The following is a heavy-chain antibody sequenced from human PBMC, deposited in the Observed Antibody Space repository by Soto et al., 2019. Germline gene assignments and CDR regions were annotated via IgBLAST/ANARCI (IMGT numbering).Heavy chain of an antibody. Sequence: QVQLVQSGAEVKKSGASVKVSCKASGYTFTDYHMHWVRQAPGQGLEWMGWITPDSGDTKYAQKFQGRVTMTRDTSISTVYMELTSLTSDDTAVYFCARDRVGFAVVTPAHWSQGTLVSVSS. D-gene: IGHD3-3*01. J-gene: IGHJ4*02. CDR2: ITPDSGDT. CDR3: ARDRVGFAVVTPAH. V-gene: IGHV1-2*02. CDR1: GYTFTDYH.